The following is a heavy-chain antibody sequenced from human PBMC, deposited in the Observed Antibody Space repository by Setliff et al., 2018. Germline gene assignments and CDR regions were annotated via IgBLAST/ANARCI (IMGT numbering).Heavy chain of an antibody. J-gene: IGHJ5*02. V-gene: IGHV2-26*01. CDR3: ERILGGTGIYNWFDP. CDR1: GFSLSYTRMG. CDR2: IFSYDEK. Sequence: SGPTLVNPTGTLTLTCTVSGFSLSYTRMGVSWLRRPPGKALEWLAHIFSYDEKSYSTSLKSRLTISKDTSKSQVVLTMTNMDPVDTATYYCERILGGTGIYNWFDPWGQGTLVTVSS. D-gene: IGHD2-8*02.